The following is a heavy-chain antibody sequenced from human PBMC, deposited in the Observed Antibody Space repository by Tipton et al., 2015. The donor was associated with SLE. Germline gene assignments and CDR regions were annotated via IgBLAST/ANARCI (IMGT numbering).Heavy chain of an antibody. CDR2: IYYRGST. Sequence: TLSLTCTVSGGSISSSSYYWGWIRQPPGKGLEWIGSIYYRGSTYYNPSLKSRVTISVDTSKNQFSLKLSSVTAADTAVYYCAREGRLGYCGGDCYLFDYWGQGTLVTVSS. D-gene: IGHD2-21*01. J-gene: IGHJ4*02. CDR3: AREGRLGYCGGDCYLFDY. CDR1: GGSISSSSYY. V-gene: IGHV4-39*07.